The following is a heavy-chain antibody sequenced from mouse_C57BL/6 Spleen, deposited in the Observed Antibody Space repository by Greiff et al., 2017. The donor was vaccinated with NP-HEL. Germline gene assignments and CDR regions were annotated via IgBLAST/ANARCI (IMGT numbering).Heavy chain of an antibody. CDR1: GYAFSSSW. V-gene: IGHV1-82*01. D-gene: IGHD1-1*01. CDR2: IYPGDGDT. Sequence: QVQLQQSGPELVKPGASVKISCKASGYAFSSSWMNWVKQRPGKGLEWIGRIYPGDGDTNYNGKFKGKATLTADKSSSTAYMQLSSLTSEDSAVYCCARSPSYGSSYGFAYWGQGTLVTVSA. J-gene: IGHJ3*01. CDR3: ARSPSYGSSYGFAY.